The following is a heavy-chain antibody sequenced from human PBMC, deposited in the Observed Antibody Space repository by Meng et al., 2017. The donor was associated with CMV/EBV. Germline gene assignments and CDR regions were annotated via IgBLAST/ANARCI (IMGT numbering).Heavy chain of an antibody. CDR1: GFTFSSYE. Sequence: GGSLRLSCAASGFTFSSYEMNWVRQAPGKGLEWVSYISGSGSTIYYADSVKGRFTISRDNAKNSLYLQMNSLRAEDTAVYYCARNNRNGQQLVRAFDIWGQGTMVTVSS. V-gene: IGHV3-48*03. D-gene: IGHD6-13*01. J-gene: IGHJ3*02. CDR2: ISGSGSTI. CDR3: ARNNRNGQQLVRAFDI.